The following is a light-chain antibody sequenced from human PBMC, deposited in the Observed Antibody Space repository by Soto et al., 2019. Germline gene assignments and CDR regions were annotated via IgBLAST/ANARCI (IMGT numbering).Light chain of an antibody. J-gene: IGLJ1*01. CDR1: SSDVGGYNY. Sequence: QSALTQPPSASGSPGQSVTISCTGTSSDVGGYNYVSWYQQHPGKAPKLMIYEVSKRPSGVPDRFSGSKSGNTASLTVSGLQAEDEADYYCSSYAGSNSSLFGTGTKVTVL. CDR2: EVS. CDR3: SSYAGSNSSL. V-gene: IGLV2-8*01.